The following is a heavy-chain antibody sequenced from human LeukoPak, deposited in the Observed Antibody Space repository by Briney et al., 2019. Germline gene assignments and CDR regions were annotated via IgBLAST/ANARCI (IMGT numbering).Heavy chain of an antibody. CDR2: IHYSGST. Sequence: SETLSLTCTVSGGPISSSYCWGWIRQTPGKGLEWIGSIHYSGSTYYNPSLKSRVTISVDTSRNQFSLKLRSVTAADTAIYYCARNKTITAAGTYYWGQGTLVTVSS. CDR3: ARNKTITAAGTYY. CDR1: GGPISSSYC. V-gene: IGHV4-39*01. D-gene: IGHD6-13*01. J-gene: IGHJ4*02.